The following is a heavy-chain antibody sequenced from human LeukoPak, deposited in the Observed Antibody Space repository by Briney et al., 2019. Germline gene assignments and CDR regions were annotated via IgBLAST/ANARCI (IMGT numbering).Heavy chain of an antibody. CDR2: IIPIFGTA. J-gene: IGHJ4*02. V-gene: IGHV1-69*13. CDR3: SREAYCGGYCYAVAYFDY. CDR1: GGTFSSYA. D-gene: IGHD2-21*01. Sequence: SVKLSCKASGGTFSSYAISWVRQAPGQGLELMGGIIPIFGTANYAQKFQGRVTITADESTNTAYMQLSSLRSAEPAVYYWSREAYCGGYCYAVAYFDYWGEGTLVSVSS.